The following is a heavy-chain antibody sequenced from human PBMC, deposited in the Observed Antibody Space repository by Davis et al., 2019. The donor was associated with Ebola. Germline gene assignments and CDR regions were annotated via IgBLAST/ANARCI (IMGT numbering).Heavy chain of an antibody. Sequence: ASVKVSCKASGYTFMSHGITWVRQAPGQGLEWMGWIRPYNGDTNYARNVRGRVTMTTDISTNTADMELRSLRSDDTAVYYCARVAIVPVAMSFHSYYYMDVWGKGTTVTVSS. CDR1: GYTFMSHG. CDR2: IRPYNGDT. V-gene: IGHV1-18*04. CDR3: ARVAIVPVAMSFHSYYYMDV. J-gene: IGHJ6*03. D-gene: IGHD2-21*01.